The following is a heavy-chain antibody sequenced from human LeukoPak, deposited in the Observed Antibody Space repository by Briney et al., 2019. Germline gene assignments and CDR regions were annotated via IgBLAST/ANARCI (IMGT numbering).Heavy chain of an antibody. CDR2: IYYSGST. CDR1: GGSISSYY. Sequence: SETLSLTCTVSGGSISSYYWSWIRQPPGKGLEWIGYIYYSGSTNYNPSLKSRVTISVDTSKNQFSLKLSSVTAADTAVYYCARIVVVPAADLYYFDYWGQGTLVTVSS. V-gene: IGHV4-59*01. J-gene: IGHJ4*02. CDR3: ARIVVVPAADLYYFDY. D-gene: IGHD2-2*01.